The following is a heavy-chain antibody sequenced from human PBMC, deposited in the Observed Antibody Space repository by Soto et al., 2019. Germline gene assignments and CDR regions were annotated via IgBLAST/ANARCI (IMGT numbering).Heavy chain of an antibody. CDR2: ISSSGSTI. D-gene: IGHD3-9*01. J-gene: IGHJ4*02. Sequence: GGSLRLSCAASGFTFSDYYMSWIRQAPGKGLEWVSYISSSGSTIYYADSVKGRFTISRDNAKNSLYLQMNSLRAEDTAVYYCSSASMYCDILTGYYTPDYWGQGTLVTVSS. CDR3: SSASMYCDILTGYYTPDY. CDR1: GFTFSDYY. V-gene: IGHV3-11*01.